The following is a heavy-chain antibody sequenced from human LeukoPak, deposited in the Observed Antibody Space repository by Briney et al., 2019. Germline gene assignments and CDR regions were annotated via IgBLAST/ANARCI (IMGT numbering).Heavy chain of an antibody. CDR3: ARGFLEWSSSTPYNWFDP. CDR1: GGSISSYY. D-gene: IGHD3-3*01. Sequence: SETLSLTCTVSGGSISSYYWSWIRQPAGKGLEWIGRIYTSGSANYNPSLKSRVTMSVDTSKNQFSLKLSSVTAADTAVYYCARGFLEWSSSTPYNWFDPWGQGTLVTVSS. J-gene: IGHJ5*02. CDR2: IYTSGSA. V-gene: IGHV4-4*07.